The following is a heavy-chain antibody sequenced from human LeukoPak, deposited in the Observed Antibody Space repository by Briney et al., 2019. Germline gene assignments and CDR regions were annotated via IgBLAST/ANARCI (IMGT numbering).Heavy chain of an antibody. Sequence: SETLSLTCTVSGGSISSGSYYWSWIRQPAGKGLEWIGRIYTSGSTNYNPSLKSRVTISVDTSKNQFSLKLSSVTAADTAVYYCARGRRYDFWSGYYSGWFDPWGQGTLVTVSS. J-gene: IGHJ5*02. CDR2: IYTSGST. V-gene: IGHV4-61*02. CDR1: GGSISSGSYY. D-gene: IGHD3-3*01. CDR3: ARGRRYDFWSGYYSGWFDP.